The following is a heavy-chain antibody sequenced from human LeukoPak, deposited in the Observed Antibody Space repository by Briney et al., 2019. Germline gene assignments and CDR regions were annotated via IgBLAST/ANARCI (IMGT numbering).Heavy chain of an antibody. V-gene: IGHV5-51*01. CDR2: IYPGDSDT. CDR3: ARHEPSGSYYHLDY. CDR1: GYSFTTYR. D-gene: IGHD1-26*01. J-gene: IGHJ4*02. Sequence: GESLKISCKGSGYSFTTYRIGWVRQMPGKGLEWMGIIYPGDSDTRYSPSFQGQVTISADKSISTAYLQWGSLKASDTAMYYCARHEPSGSYYHLDYWGQGTLVTASS.